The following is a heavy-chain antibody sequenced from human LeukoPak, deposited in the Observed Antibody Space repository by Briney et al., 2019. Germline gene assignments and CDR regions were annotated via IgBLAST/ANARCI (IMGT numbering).Heavy chain of an antibody. Sequence: PGRSLRLSCAASEFTFSNYGMHWVRQAPGKGLEWVAAISSDGSNKYYADSVKGRFTISRDNSKNTLYLQMNSLRAEDTAVYYCAKGRGPNPGHFDYWGQGTLVTVSS. CDR2: ISSDGSNK. J-gene: IGHJ4*02. CDR1: EFTFSNYG. CDR3: AKGRGPNPGHFDY. D-gene: IGHD3-10*01. V-gene: IGHV3-30*18.